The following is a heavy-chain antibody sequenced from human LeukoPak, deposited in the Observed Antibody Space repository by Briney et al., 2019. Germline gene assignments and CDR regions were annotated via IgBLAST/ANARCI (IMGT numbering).Heavy chain of an antibody. V-gene: IGHV1-69*01. D-gene: IGHD3-3*01. CDR1: GGTFSSYA. Sequence: GSSVKVSCKASGGTFSSYAISWVRQAPGQGLEWMGGIIPIFGTANYAQKFQGRVTITADESTSTAYMELSSLRSEDTAVCYCARGRPPRLRFLEWLENWGQGTLVTVSS. CDR3: ARGRPPRLRFLEWLEN. J-gene: IGHJ4*02. CDR2: IIPIFGTA.